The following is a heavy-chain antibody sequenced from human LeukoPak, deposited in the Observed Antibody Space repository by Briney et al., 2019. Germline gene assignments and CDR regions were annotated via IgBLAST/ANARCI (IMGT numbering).Heavy chain of an antibody. CDR1: GDSVRSDSHY. CDR2: IYYSGST. J-gene: IGHJ4*02. CDR3: ARDSADSSGYYYYFDY. D-gene: IGHD3-22*01. Sequence: SETLSLTCSVSGDSVRSDSHYWSWIRQPPGKGLEWIGYIYYSGSTNYNPSLKSRVTISVDTSKNQFSLKLSSVTAADTAVYYCARDSADSSGYYYYFDYWGQGTLVTVSS. V-gene: IGHV4-61*01.